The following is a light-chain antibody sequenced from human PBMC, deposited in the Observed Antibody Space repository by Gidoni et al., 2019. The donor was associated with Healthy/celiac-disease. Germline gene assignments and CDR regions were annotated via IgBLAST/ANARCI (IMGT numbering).Light chain of an antibody. V-gene: IGLV1-44*01. CDR2: SHN. Sequence: QSVLTKPPSASGTPGQRVTISCSGSSSNIGSNTVNWYQQLPGTAPKLLIYSHNQRPPWVPDRFSGSKSGTSASLAISGLQSEDEADYYCAAWDDSLNGPSWVFGGGTKLTVL. J-gene: IGLJ3*02. CDR1: SSNIGSNT. CDR3: AAWDDSLNGPSWV.